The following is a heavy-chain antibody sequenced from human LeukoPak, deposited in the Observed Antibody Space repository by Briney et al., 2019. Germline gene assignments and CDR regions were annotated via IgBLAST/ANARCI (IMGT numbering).Heavy chain of an antibody. CDR2: IYYSGST. V-gene: IGHV4-59*01. Sequence: SETLSLTCTVYGGSISSYYWSWIRQPPGKGLEWIGYIYYSGSTNYNPSLKSRVTISVDTSKNQFSLRLSSVTAADTAVYYCARVVRRTYYDFWSGYRLWYFDLWGRGTLVTVSS. J-gene: IGHJ2*01. CDR3: ARVVRRTYYDFWSGYRLWYFDL. D-gene: IGHD3-3*01. CDR1: GGSISSYY.